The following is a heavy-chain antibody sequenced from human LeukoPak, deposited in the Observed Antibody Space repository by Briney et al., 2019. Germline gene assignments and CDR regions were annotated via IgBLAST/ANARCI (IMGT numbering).Heavy chain of an antibody. CDR1: GFTFSSYW. V-gene: IGHV3-74*01. CDR2: INTDGSST. J-gene: IGHJ4*02. D-gene: IGHD3-10*01. Sequence: GGSLRLSCAASGFTFSSYWMHSVRQAPGKGLVWVSRINTDGSSTSYADSVKGRFTISRDNAKNTLYLQMNSLRAEDTAVYYCAKDRGSSGSYYTFDYWGQGTLVTVSS. CDR3: AKDRGSSGSYYTFDY.